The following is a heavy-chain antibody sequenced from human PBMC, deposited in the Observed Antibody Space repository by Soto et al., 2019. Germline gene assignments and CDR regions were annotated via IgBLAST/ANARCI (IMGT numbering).Heavy chain of an antibody. V-gene: IGHV1-69*13. J-gene: IGHJ3*02. CDR1: GDTSNNYP. Sequence: SVKVSCKASGDTSNNYPVTWVRQAPGQGLEWMGGIIPRSGTANYAQKFEGRVTLTADQSTSTAYMELRSLRPEDTAVYYCASPTYYDFWSGYYTDAFDIWGQGTMVTVSS. CDR2: IIPRSGTA. D-gene: IGHD3-3*01. CDR3: ASPTYYDFWSGYYTDAFDI.